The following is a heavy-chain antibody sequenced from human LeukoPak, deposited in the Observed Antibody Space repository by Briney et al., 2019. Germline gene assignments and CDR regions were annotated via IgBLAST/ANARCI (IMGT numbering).Heavy chain of an antibody. CDR2: IYYTGST. CDR3: ASYFLVAGAFDH. J-gene: IGHJ4*02. V-gene: IGHV4-59*08. D-gene: IGHD6-19*01. CDR1: GGSISSYY. Sequence: SETLSLTCTVSGGSISSYYWSWIRQPPGKGLEWIGYIYYTGSTNYNPSLKSRVTISGDASKNQFSLKLSSVTAADTAVYCCASYFLVAGAFDHWGQGTLVTVSS.